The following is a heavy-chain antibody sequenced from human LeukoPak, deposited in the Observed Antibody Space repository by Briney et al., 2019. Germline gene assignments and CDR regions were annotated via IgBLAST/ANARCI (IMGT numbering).Heavy chain of an antibody. D-gene: IGHD5/OR15-5a*01. CDR2: VYYRGNT. Sequence: SETLSLTCTVSGGSISNYYWSWIRQPPGKGLEWIGYVYYRGNTNYNPSLKSRVTISMDTSENQFYLKLNSVTAADTAVYYCAMASYSVSWRVDYWGQGTLVTVSS. J-gene: IGHJ4*02. V-gene: IGHV4-59*08. CDR1: GGSISNYY. CDR3: AMASYSVSWRVDY.